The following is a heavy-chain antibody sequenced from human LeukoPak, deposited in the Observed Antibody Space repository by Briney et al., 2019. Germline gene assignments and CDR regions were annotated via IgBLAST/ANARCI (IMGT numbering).Heavy chain of an antibody. J-gene: IGHJ4*02. V-gene: IGHV4-59*01. CDR1: DGSITGYY. CDR3: ARGPITFIRGGHFDY. Sequence: SETLSLTCTVSDGSITGYYWSWIRQSPGKGLEWIGYIFDSGSANYNPSLQSRVTISVDTSKNYFSLKLRSVTAADTAVYYCARGPITFIRGGHFDYWGQGALVTVSS. CDR2: IFDSGSA. D-gene: IGHD3-10*01.